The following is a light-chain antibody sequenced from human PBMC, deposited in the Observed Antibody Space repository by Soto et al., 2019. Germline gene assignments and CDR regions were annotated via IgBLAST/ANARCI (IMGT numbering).Light chain of an antibody. CDR3: QQSYSTPYT. Sequence: DIQMTQSPSSLSASVGDRVTITWRASQSISSYLNWYQQKPGKAPNLMIYAASSFQSGVPSRFSGSGSGTDFTLTISSLQPEDFATYYCQQSYSTPYTFGQGTKLEIK. CDR1: QSISSY. V-gene: IGKV1-39*01. J-gene: IGKJ2*01. CDR2: AAS.